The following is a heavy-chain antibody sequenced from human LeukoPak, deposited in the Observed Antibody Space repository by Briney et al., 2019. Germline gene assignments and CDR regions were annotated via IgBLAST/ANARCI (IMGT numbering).Heavy chain of an antibody. Sequence: GGSLRLSCAASGFTVSSNYMSWVRQAPGKGLEWVSVIYSGGSTYYADSVKGRFTIPRDNSKNTLYPQMNSLRAEDTDVYYCARGIAAAGMALDYWGQGTLVTVSS. J-gene: IGHJ4*02. CDR3: ARGIAAAGMALDY. V-gene: IGHV3-66*01. D-gene: IGHD6-13*01. CDR1: GFTVSSNY. CDR2: IYSGGST.